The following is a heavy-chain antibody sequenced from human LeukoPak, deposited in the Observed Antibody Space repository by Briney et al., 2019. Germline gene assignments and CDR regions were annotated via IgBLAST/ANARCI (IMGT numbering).Heavy chain of an antibody. V-gene: IGHV4-39*01. J-gene: IGHJ3*01. CDR1: GGFLSRGGYD. CDR3: ARNPPNYYDSSGCMGAFDV. CDR2: AHHSGIT. D-gene: IGHD3-22*01. Sequence: SETLSLTCVVSGGFLSRGGYDWGWSRHPPEKGLEWIGSAHHSGITYYNTSPKSRVTISVDKSKNQFSLELTSVTAADTAVYYCARNPPNYYDSSGCMGAFDVWGQGTMVTVSS.